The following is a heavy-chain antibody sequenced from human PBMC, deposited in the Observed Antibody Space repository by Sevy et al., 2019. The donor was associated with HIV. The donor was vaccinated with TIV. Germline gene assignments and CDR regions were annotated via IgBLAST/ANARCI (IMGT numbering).Heavy chain of an antibody. Sequence: GGSLRLSCAASGFTFSSYSMNWVRQAPGKGLEWVSSISSSSSYIYYAHSVKGRFTISRDNAKNSLYLQMNSLRAEDTAVYYCARDPHSSSWPYYFDYWGQGTLVTVSS. V-gene: IGHV3-21*01. D-gene: IGHD6-13*01. J-gene: IGHJ4*02. CDR1: GFTFSSYS. CDR2: ISSSSSYI. CDR3: ARDPHSSSWPYYFDY.